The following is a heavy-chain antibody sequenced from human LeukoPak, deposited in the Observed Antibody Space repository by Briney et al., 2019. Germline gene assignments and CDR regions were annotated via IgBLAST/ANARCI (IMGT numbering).Heavy chain of an antibody. V-gene: IGHV3-74*01. CDR1: GFTFSSYW. CDR2: INSDGSST. Sequence: GGSLRLSCAASGFTFSSYWMHWVRQAPDKGLVWVSRINSDGSSTYYADSLKGRFTISRDNSKNTLYLQMNSLRAEDTAVYYCAKDGSSGYYPYAFDIWGQGTKVTVSS. D-gene: IGHD3-22*01. J-gene: IGHJ3*02. CDR3: AKDGSSGYYPYAFDI.